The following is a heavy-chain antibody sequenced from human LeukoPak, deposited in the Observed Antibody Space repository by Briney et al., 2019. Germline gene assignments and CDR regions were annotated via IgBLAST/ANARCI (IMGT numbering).Heavy chain of an antibody. J-gene: IGHJ6*03. Sequence: GGSVKVSCKASGYTFTGYYMHWVRQAPGQGLEWMGWINPNSGGTNYAQKFQGRVTMTRDTSISTAYMELSRLRSDDTAVYYCARGARGSGSYYTYMDVWGKGTTVTISS. V-gene: IGHV1-2*02. D-gene: IGHD3-10*01. CDR2: INPNSGGT. CDR3: ARGARGSGSYYTYMDV. CDR1: GYTFTGYY.